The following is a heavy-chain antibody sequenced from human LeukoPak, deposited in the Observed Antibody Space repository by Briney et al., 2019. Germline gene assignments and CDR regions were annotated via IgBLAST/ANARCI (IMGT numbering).Heavy chain of an antibody. CDR2: IYYTGST. CDR1: GGSISSYY. V-gene: IGHV4-59*01. CDR3: ARDRGGGYGDYIFDY. D-gene: IGHD4-17*01. Sequence: SETLSLTCTVSGGSISSYYWSWIRQPPGKGLEWIGYIYYTGSTNYNPSLKSRVTLSVDTSKNQFSLRLSSVTAADTAVYYCARDRGGGYGDYIFDYWGQGTLVTVSS. J-gene: IGHJ4*02.